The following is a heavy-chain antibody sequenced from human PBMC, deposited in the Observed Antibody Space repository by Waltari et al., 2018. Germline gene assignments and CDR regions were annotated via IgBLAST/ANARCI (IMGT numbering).Heavy chain of an antibody. CDR3: ARGPGRESREAFDY. V-gene: IGHV4-4*07. CDR2: IYSGGST. D-gene: IGHD3-10*01. Sequence: QVQLQESGPGLVKPSETLSLTCTVSGGSITGSYWSWIRQPAVKGLEWIGRIYSGGSTDYNPPLKSRPTMSVDTSKNQFSLKLSSVTAADTAVYYCARGPGRESREAFDYWGQGTLVTVSS. CDR1: GGSITGSY. J-gene: IGHJ4*02.